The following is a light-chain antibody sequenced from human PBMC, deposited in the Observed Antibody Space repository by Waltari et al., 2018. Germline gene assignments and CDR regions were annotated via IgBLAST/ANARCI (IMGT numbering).Light chain of an antibody. J-gene: IGKJ2*03. V-gene: IGKV4-1*01. CDR1: HSILFVSSRNY. Sequence: IVMTQYPASLAVSLGERATNNCKSNHSILFVSSRNYVAWYQQRLCQTPKLLIYWASIRESGVPDRLVGSGSGTDFTLTINNLQAEDVALYYCQHYYRAPYSFGQGTKLEI. CDR2: WAS. CDR3: QHYYRAPYS.